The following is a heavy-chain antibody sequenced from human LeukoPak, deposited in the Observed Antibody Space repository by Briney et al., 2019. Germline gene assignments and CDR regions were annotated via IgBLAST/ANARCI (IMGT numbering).Heavy chain of an antibody. CDR2: IYSGGRT. V-gene: IGHV3-66*01. D-gene: IGHD3-10*01. CDR1: GFTFSSNF. CDR3: ARENGRGVTSPYFDY. Sequence: GGTLRLSCAASGFTFSSNFMSWVRQAPGKGLEWVSVIYSGGRTDYADSVKGRFTISRDNSRNMLYLQMNSLRPEDTAVYYCARENGRGVTSPYFDYWGQGTLVTVSS. J-gene: IGHJ4*02.